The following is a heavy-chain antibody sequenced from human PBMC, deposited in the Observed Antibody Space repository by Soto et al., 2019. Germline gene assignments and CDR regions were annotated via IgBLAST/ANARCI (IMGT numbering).Heavy chain of an antibody. Sequence: PSETLSLTCTVSSDSISSYYWIWIRQSPGKGLEWIGYTDYSGNTNYNPSLKSRVTISGDTSKNQFSLRLSSVTAADTAVYYCARAVGDPLYYLDYWGQGPLVTVSS. CDR2: TDYSGNT. CDR1: SDSISSYY. V-gene: IGHV4-59*08. CDR3: ARAVGDPLYYLDY. D-gene: IGHD6-19*01. J-gene: IGHJ4*02.